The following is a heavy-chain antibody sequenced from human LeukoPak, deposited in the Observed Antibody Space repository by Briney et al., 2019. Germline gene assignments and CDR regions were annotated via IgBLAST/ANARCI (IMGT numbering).Heavy chain of an antibody. J-gene: IGHJ4*02. Sequence: GESLKISCKGSGYSFTSYWISWVRQMLGKGLEWMGRIDPSDSYTNYSPSFQGHVTISADKSISTAYLQWSSLKASDTAMYYCARPSSGWYVLDYWGQGTLVTVSS. V-gene: IGHV5-10-1*01. CDR3: ARPSSGWYVLDY. D-gene: IGHD6-19*01. CDR1: GYSFTSYW. CDR2: IDPSDSYT.